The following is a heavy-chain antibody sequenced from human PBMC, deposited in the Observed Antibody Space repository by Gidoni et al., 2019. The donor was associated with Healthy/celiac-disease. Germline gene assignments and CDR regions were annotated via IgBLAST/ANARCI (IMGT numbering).Heavy chain of an antibody. D-gene: IGHD6-13*01. CDR3: ARVGWAAAGYALDY. J-gene: IGHJ4*02. Sequence: QVQLQESGPGLVKPSETLSLTCTVSGGSISSYYWSWIRQPPGKGLEWIGYIYYSGSTNYNPSLKSRVTISVDTSKNQFSLKLSSVTAADTAVYYCARVGWAAAGYALDYWGQGTLVTVSS. V-gene: IGHV4-59*01. CDR1: GGSISSYY. CDR2: IYYSGST.